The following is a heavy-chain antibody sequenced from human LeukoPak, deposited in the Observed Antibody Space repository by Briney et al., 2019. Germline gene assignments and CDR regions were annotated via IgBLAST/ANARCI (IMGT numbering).Heavy chain of an antibody. CDR3: ARTYYYGSGSYYNYFDY. D-gene: IGHD3-10*01. CDR2: IYPGDSGT. CDR1: GSICTSCC. J-gene: IGHJ4*02. Sequence: GEPLRICCVGSGSICTSCCICWLIRMPAKNLVWRRVIYPGDSGTCYNPSLQGQVTISADKSISNAYLQWSSLKASDTAMYYCARTYYYGSGSYYNYFDYWGQGTLVTVSS. V-gene: IGHV5-51*01.